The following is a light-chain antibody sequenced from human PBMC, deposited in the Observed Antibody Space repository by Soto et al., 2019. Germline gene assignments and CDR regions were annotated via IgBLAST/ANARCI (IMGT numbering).Light chain of an antibody. CDR1: NSDIGAYDY. J-gene: IGLJ2*01. V-gene: IGLV2-14*01. CDR2: EVN. Sequence: QSALTQPASVSGSPGQSITISCTGTNSDIGAYDYVSWYQQHPGKAPKLMIFEVNNRPSGVSTRFSGSKSGNTASLTISGLQSEDEADYYCSSYTDSSARVFGGGTKLTVL. CDR3: SSYTDSSARV.